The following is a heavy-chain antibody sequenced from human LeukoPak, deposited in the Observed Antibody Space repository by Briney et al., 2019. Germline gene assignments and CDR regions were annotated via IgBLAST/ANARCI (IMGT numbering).Heavy chain of an antibody. CDR3: ARGKTGYYYDSSGSDY. J-gene: IGHJ4*02. V-gene: IGHV3-21*01. D-gene: IGHD3-22*01. Sequence: GESLRLSCAASGFTFSSYSMNWVRQAPGKGLEWVSSISSSSSYIYYADSVKGRFTISRDNAKNSLYLQMNSLRAEDTAVYYCARGKTGYYYDSSGSDYWGQGTLVTVSS. CDR1: GFTFSSYS. CDR2: ISSSSSYI.